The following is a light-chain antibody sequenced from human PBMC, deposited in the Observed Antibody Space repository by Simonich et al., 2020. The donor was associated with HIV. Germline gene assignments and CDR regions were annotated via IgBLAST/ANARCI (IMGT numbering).Light chain of an antibody. CDR3: SSYTSSSTLV. V-gene: IGLV2-14*03. CDR1: SMYVGGYTY. J-gene: IGLJ2*01. CDR2: DVS. Sequence: QSALTQPASVSGSPGQSITISCTGTSMYVGGYTYVSWYQTHPGKAPKVLIYDVSKRPSGVSIRFSGSKSGNTASLTISGLQAEDEADYYCSSYTSSSTLVFGGGTKLTVL.